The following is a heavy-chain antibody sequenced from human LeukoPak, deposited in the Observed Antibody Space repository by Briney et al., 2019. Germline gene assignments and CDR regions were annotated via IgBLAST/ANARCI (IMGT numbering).Heavy chain of an antibody. Sequence: SETLSLTCTVSGGSISSSSYYWGWIRQPPGKGLEWIGSIYYSGSTYYNPSLKSRVTISVDTSKNQFSLKLSSVTAADTAVYYCARANNRIQNYYYMDVWGKGTTVTVSS. V-gene: IGHV4-39*07. J-gene: IGHJ6*03. CDR2: IYYSGST. CDR1: GGSISSSSYY. D-gene: IGHD1-14*01. CDR3: ARANNRIQNYYYMDV.